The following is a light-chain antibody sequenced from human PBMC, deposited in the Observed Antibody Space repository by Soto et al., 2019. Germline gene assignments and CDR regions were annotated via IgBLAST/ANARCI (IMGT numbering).Light chain of an antibody. CDR2: DAS. Sequence: EIVMTQSPATLSVSPGDRVTLSCRASQSVDINLAWYQQKPGQAPRLLIYDASNRATGIPARFSGSGSGTDFTLTISSLEPEDIAVYYCQQRSNWRVTFGGGTKVDIK. J-gene: IGKJ4*01. CDR1: QSVDIN. CDR3: QQRSNWRVT. V-gene: IGKV3-11*01.